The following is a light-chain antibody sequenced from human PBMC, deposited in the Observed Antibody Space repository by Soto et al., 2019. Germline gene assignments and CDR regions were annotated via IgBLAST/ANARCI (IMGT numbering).Light chain of an antibody. J-gene: IGKJ2*01. CDR1: QTINNY. CDR3: QQVYDFPHT. V-gene: IGKV1-39*01. CDR2: GAS. Sequence: DIQVTQSPSSLSASVGDRVSITCRTSQTINNYLNWYRQKPGKVPDVLIYGASSLQRGVSSRFVGSASGTYFSLTISSLQPEDFATYYCQQVYDFPHTFGQGTKVE.